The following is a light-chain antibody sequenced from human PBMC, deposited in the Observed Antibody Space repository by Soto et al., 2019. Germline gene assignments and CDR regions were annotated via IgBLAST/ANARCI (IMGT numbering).Light chain of an antibody. Sequence: DIQMTQSPSTLSASVGDRVTITCRASQSISASLAWYQQKPGKAPKLLIYEASSFKRGVPSRFSGSRSGTEYTRTISSLQPDDFATYYCQQYNGYWTFGQGTKVEIK. CDR1: QSISAS. V-gene: IGKV1-5*03. CDR3: QQYNGYWT. J-gene: IGKJ1*01. CDR2: EAS.